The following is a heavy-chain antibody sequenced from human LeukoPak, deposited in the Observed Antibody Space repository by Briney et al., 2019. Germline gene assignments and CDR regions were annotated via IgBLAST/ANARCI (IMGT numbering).Heavy chain of an antibody. V-gene: IGHV4-39*01. CDR3: ARHEYSGSYYGLSWFDP. Sequence: SETLSLTRTVSGGSISSSGYYWGWIRQPPGKGLEWIASIYYSGSTYYNPSLKSRVTISVDTSRNQLSLKLSSLTAADTAVYYCARHEYSGSYYGLSWFDPWGQGTLVTVSS. J-gene: IGHJ5*02. D-gene: IGHD1-26*01. CDR2: IYYSGST. CDR1: GGSISSSGYY.